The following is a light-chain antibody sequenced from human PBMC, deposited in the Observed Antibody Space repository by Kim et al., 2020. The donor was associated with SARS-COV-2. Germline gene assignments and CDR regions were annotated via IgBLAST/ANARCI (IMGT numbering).Light chain of an antibody. CDR3: QQYNGYLYT. V-gene: IGKV1-5*03. CDR1: QSISSW. J-gene: IGKJ2*01. CDR2: MAS. Sequence: DIQMTQSPSTLSASVGDRVTITCRASQSISSWLAWFRQKPGKAPKLLIYMASTLESGVPSRFSGSGSGTEFTLTISSLQPDDFATYYCQQYNGYLYTFGQGTKLEIK.